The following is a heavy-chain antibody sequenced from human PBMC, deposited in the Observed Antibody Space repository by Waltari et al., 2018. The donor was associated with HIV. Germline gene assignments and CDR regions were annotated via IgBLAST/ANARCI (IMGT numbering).Heavy chain of an antibody. CDR3: ARVFGGGHFDY. V-gene: IGHV4-34*01. CDR1: GRSFRVSF. Sequence: VQLQQWGAGLLKPSETLSLTCAVHGRSFRVSFWTWIRQAPGKGLEWIGEINQSGNTRYNPSLKSRVTTSIDTSKNQFSLRLNSVTAADTAVYYCARVFGGGHFDYWGRGTLVTVS. CDR2: INQSGNT. J-gene: IGHJ4*02. D-gene: IGHD3-10*01.